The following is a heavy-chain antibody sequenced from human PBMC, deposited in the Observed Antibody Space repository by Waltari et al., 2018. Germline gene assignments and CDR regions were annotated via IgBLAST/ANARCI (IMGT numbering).Heavy chain of an antibody. V-gene: IGHV4-59*01. CDR1: GGSLSSSS. Sequence: QVQLQESGPGLVKPSETLSLTCPVSGGSLSSSSCRWTRQPPGKGLEWIGYIYYSGSTNYNPSLKSRVTISVDTSKNQFSLKLSSVTAADTAVYYCARGSWGPYYFDYWGQGTLVTVSS. D-gene: IGHD3-16*01. CDR2: IYYSGST. CDR3: ARGSWGPYYFDY. J-gene: IGHJ4*02.